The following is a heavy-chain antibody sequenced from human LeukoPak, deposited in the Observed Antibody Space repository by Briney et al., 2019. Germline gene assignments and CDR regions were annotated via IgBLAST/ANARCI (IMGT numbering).Heavy chain of an antibody. CDR2: IKSKTDGGTT. V-gene: IGHV3-15*01. CDR3: TTAHAFRIAAAFDY. Sequence: GGSLRLSCAASGFTFSNAWMSWVRQAPGKGLEWVGRIKSKTDGGTTDYAAPVKGRFTISRDDSKNTLYLQMNSLKTEDTAVYYCTTAHAFRIAAAFDYWGQGTLVTVSS. D-gene: IGHD6-13*01. CDR1: GFTFSNAW. J-gene: IGHJ4*02.